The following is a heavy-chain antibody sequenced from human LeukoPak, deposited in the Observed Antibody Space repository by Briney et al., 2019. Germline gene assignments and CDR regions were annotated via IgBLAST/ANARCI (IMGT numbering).Heavy chain of an antibody. CDR2: IQYDGDNK. V-gene: IGHV3-30*02. D-gene: IGHD1-26*01. CDR3: AKKWDSTWSYFDL. Sequence: PGGSLRLSCVASGFTFSRSGMHWVRQAPGKGLEWVAFIQYDGDNKYYADSVKGRFTISRDDSQNTLYLQMKSLTVEDTAVYYYAKKWDSTWSYFDLWGQGTLVTVSS. CDR1: GFTFSRSG. J-gene: IGHJ4*02.